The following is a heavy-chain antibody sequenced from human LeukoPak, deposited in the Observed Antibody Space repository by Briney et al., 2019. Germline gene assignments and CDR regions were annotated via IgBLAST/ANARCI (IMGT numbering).Heavy chain of an antibody. V-gene: IGHV4-61*01. CDR3: ARGSVASAFMLSDYYMDV. J-gene: IGHJ6*03. CDR2: IYFTGST. CDR1: GGSVSNGNYY. D-gene: IGHD6-13*01. Sequence: SETLSLTCTVSGGSVSNGNYYWSWIRQPPGKGLEWIGYIYFTGSTNYNPSLKSRVTISVDTSKNQFSLKQNSVTAADTAVYFCARGSVASAFMLSDYYMDVWGTGTTVTVSS.